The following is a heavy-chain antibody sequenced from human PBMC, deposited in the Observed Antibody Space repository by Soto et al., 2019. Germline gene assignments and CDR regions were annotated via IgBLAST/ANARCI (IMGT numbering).Heavy chain of an antibody. Sequence: GGSLRLSCAASGFTFSSYGMHWVRQAPGKGLEWVAVISYDGSNKYYADSVKGRFTISRDNSKNTLYLQMNSLRAEDTAVYYCGKPGQYYDFWCGRYLGYYYYYYMDVWGKGTTVTVSS. CDR3: GKPGQYYDFWCGRYLGYYYYYYMDV. D-gene: IGHD3-3*01. V-gene: IGHV3-30*18. J-gene: IGHJ6*03. CDR1: GFTFSSYG. CDR2: ISYDGSNK.